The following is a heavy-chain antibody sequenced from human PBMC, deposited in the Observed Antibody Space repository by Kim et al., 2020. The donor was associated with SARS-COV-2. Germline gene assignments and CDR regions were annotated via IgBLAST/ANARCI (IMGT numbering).Heavy chain of an antibody. CDR2: ITWNSGKI. D-gene: IGHD3-10*01. Sequence: GGSLRLSCAASGFTFGDYAMHWVRQAPGKGLEWVSGITWNSGKIAYAESVKGRFTISRDNANNSLYLQMNSLRAEDTALYYCARDYYCSVASCCVVDLWGQGSTVTVSS. V-gene: IGHV3-9*01. J-gene: IGHJ6*02. CDR3: ARDYYCSVASCCVVDL. CDR1: GFTFGDYA.